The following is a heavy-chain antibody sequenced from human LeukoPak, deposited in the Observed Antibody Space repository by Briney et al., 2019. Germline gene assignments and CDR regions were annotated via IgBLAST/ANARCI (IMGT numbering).Heavy chain of an antibody. D-gene: IGHD3-9*01. CDR2: ISYDGSNK. CDR1: GFTFSSYG. J-gene: IGHJ4*02. V-gene: IGHV3-30*03. Sequence: GGSLRLSCAASGFTFSSYGMHWVRQAPGKGLEWVAVISYDGSNKYYADSVKGRFTISRDNSKNTLYLQMNSLRAEDTAVYYCARDGGGLLRYFDWSFDYWGQGTLVTVSS. CDR3: ARDGGGLLRYFDWSFDY.